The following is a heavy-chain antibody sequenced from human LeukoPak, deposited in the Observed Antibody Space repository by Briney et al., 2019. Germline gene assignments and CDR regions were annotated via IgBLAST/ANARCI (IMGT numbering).Heavy chain of an antibody. V-gene: IGHV3-74*01. J-gene: IGHJ4*02. CDR2: IKGDGSST. D-gene: IGHD5-18*01. CDR1: GVTFSSYW. CDR3: ARDGYSFGHDFDY. Sequence: QPGGSLRLSCAASGVTFSSYWMHWVRHTPGKGLVWVSRIKGDGSSTSYADSVKGRFTISRDNAKNTLYLQMNSLRAEDTAVYYCARDGYSFGHDFDYWGQGTLVTVSS.